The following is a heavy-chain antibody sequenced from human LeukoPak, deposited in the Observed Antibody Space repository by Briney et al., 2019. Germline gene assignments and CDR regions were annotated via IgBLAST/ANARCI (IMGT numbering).Heavy chain of an antibody. CDR3: ARGGAARPDY. V-gene: IGHV3-21*06. CDR2: ISSSSSYI. J-gene: IGHJ4*02. CDR1: GFTFSSYS. Sequence: GGSLRLSCAASGFTFSSYSMNWVRQAPGKGLEWVSSISSSSSYIYYADSVKGRFTISRDNAKNSLYLQMNSLRAEDTAMYYCARGGAARPDYWGQGTLVTVSS. D-gene: IGHD6-6*01.